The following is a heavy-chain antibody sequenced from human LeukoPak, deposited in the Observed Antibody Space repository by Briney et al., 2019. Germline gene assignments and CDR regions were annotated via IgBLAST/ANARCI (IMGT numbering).Heavy chain of an antibody. CDR3: ARDRRYYFDY. CDR1: GFTFSHYP. Sequence: GGSLRLSCAASGFTFSHYPMHWVRQAPGKGLEWLAVISYDPNYRYYADSVKGRFTISRGNSNNTLYLQIDSLRPEDTAMYFCARDRRYYFDYWGQGTLVTVSS. CDR2: ISYDPNYR. V-gene: IGHV3-30*01. J-gene: IGHJ4*02.